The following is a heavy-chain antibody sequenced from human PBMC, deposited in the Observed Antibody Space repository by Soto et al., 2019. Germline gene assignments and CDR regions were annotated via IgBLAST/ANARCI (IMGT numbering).Heavy chain of an antibody. CDR1: GFTFSDHF. CDR2: ISMKSSTT. Sequence: QVELVESGGGVVKPGGSLRLSCAASGFTFSDHFMTWVRQSPGKGLEWVSYISMKSSTTIYADSVNGRFTISRDNAKNSLFLQMDYVRAEDTGVYYCARGGRNHPSQNIDYWGQGTLVTVSS. V-gene: IGHV3-11*06. CDR3: ARGGRNHPSQNIDY. D-gene: IGHD2-2*01. J-gene: IGHJ4*02.